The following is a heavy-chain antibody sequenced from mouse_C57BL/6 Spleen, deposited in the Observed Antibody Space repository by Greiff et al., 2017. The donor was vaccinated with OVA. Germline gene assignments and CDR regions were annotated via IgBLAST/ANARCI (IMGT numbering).Heavy chain of an antibody. Sequence: VQLQQPGAELVRPGSSVKLSCKASGYTFTSYWMHWVKQRPIQGLEWIGNIDPSDSKTNYNQKFKDKATLTVDKSSSTAYMQLSSLTSEDSAVDYCARDGSYGYFDVWGTGTTVTVSS. J-gene: IGHJ1*03. CDR1: GYTFTSYW. CDR3: ARDGSYGYFDV. D-gene: IGHD2-3*01. CDR2: IDPSDSKT. V-gene: IGHV1-52*01.